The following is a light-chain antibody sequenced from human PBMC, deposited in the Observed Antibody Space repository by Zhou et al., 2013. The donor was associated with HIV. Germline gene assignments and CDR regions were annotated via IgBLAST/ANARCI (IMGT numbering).Light chain of an antibody. CDR3: QQYDSSIPT. Sequence: EIVLTQSPGTLSLSTGERATLSCRASQTVSNSYLAWYQQRPGQAPRLLVFDASNRATGIPAKFSGSGSGTDFTLTISRLEPEDFAVYYCQQYDSSIPTFGQGTKVEIK. V-gene: IGKV3-20*01. J-gene: IGKJ1*01. CDR1: QTVSNSY. CDR2: DAS.